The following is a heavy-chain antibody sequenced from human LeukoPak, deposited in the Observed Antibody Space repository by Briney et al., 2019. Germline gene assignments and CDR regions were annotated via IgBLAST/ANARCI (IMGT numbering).Heavy chain of an antibody. CDR2: INSDGINT. J-gene: IGHJ5*02. CDR3: ARDLGQYYDTSDNWFDP. CDR1: GFTFSNYW. V-gene: IGHV3-74*01. D-gene: IGHD3-22*01. Sequence: GRSLRLSCAASGFTFSNYWMHWVRQAPGKGLVWVSRINSDGINTSYADSVKGRFTISRDNAKNTLNLQMNSLRAEDTAVYYCARDLGQYYDTSDNWFDPWGQGTLVTVSS.